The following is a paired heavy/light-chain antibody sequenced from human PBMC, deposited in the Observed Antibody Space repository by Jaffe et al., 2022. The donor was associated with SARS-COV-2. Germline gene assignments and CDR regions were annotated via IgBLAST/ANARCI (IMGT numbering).Heavy chain of an antibody. CDR3: SRDPRFTASRKELDY. CDR1: GLTFSDFA. D-gene: IGHD1-1*01. V-gene: IGHV3-30*04. J-gene: IGHJ4*02. Sequence: QVHLVESGGGVVQPGRSLRLSCAVSGLTFSDFAMHWVRQAPGKGLEWVAVISYDGSDKYYADSVKGRFTISRDNSKNTLYLQMNSLRVEDTAVYYCSRDPRFTASRKELDYWGQGTQVTVSS. CDR2: ISYDGSDK.
Light chain of an antibody. CDR2: ENN. Sequence: QSALTQPPSVSAAPGQKVTISCSGSSSNIGNTYVSWYQQLPGTAPRLLIYENNKRPSGIPDRFSGSKSGTSATLGITALLTGDEADYYCGTWDSSLSAWVFGGGTKLTVL. CDR1: SSNIGNTY. V-gene: IGLV1-51*02. J-gene: IGLJ3*02. CDR3: GTWDSSLSAWV.